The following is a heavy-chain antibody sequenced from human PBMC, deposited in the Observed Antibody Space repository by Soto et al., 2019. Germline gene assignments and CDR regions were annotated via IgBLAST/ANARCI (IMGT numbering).Heavy chain of an antibody. V-gene: IGHV3-11*01. CDR1: GFTFSDYY. Sequence: PGGSLRLSCAASGFTFSDYYMSWIRQAPGMGLEWVSYISSSGSTIYYADSVKGRFTISRDNAKNSLYLQMNSLRAEDTAVYYCARDPNYDILTGPYFDYWGQGTLVTVSS. CDR2: ISSSGSTI. J-gene: IGHJ4*02. CDR3: ARDPNYDILTGPYFDY. D-gene: IGHD3-9*01.